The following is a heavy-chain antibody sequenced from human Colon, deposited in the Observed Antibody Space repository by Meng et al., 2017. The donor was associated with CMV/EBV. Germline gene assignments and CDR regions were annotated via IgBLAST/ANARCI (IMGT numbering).Heavy chain of an antibody. Sequence: GGSLRLSCAVSGFTFSTYWMHWVRQAPGKGLVWVSRINGDGSGTTYADSVKGRLTISRDNSKNTLYLQMNSLRAEDTAVYYCAKDSGPRYYYDSSGYSLVDWGQGTLVTVSS. CDR2: INGDGSGT. D-gene: IGHD3-22*01. J-gene: IGHJ4*02. CDR1: GFTFSTYW. CDR3: AKDSGPRYYYDSSGYSLVD. V-gene: IGHV3-74*01.